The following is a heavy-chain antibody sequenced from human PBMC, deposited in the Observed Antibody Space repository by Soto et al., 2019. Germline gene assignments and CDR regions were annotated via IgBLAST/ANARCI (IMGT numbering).Heavy chain of an antibody. V-gene: IGHV1-24*01. Sequence: ASVKVSCKVSGYTLTDLSMHWVRQAPGKGLEWMGGFDPEDGETIYAQKFQGRVTMTEDTSTDTAYMELGSLRSEDTAVYYCATVLYCSGGSCYAKTDWFDPWGQGTLVTVSS. CDR1: GYTLTDLS. CDR3: ATVLYCSGGSCYAKTDWFDP. D-gene: IGHD2-15*01. CDR2: FDPEDGET. J-gene: IGHJ5*02.